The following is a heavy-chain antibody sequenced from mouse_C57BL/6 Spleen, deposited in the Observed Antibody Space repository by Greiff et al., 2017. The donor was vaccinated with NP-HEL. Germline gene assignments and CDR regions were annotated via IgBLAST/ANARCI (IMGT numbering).Heavy chain of an antibody. CDR3: ARSGRTANFDY. V-gene: IGHV1-42*01. D-gene: IGHD3-1*01. CDR2: INPSTGGT. Sequence: EVQLQQSGPELVKPGASVKISCKASGYSFTGYYMNWVKQSPEKSLEWIGEINPSTGGTTYNQKFKAKATLTVDKSSSTAYMQLKSLTSEDSAVYYCARSGRTANFDYWGQGTTLTVSS. CDR1: GYSFTGYY. J-gene: IGHJ2*01.